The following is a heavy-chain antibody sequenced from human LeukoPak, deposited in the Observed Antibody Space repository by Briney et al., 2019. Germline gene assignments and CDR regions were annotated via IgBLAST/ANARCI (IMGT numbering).Heavy chain of an antibody. CDR1: GGSISSYY. CDR3: AREYSSGWGLDY. V-gene: IGHV4-59*01. CDR2: IFYSGST. J-gene: IGHJ4*02. Sequence: SGSLSLTCTVSGGSISSYYWSWIRQPPGKGLEWIGYIFYSGSTNYNPSLKSRVTISVDTSKNRSSLKLSSVTAADTAVYYCAREYSSGWGLDYWGQGTLVTVS. D-gene: IGHD6-19*01.